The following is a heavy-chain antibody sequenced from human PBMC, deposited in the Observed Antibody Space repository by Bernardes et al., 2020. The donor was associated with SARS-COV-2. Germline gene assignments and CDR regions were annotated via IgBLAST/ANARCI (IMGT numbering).Heavy chain of an antibody. CDR2: IYYSGST. CDR3: ARGAGGYPFYFDY. V-gene: IGHV4-59*01. CDR1: GGSIYNYF. Sequence: SESLSLTCTASGGSIYNYFWSWIRQPPGKALEWVGHIYYSGSTNYDPSPKSRVTISVDRSKNQFSLKLTSVTAADTTVYYCARGAGGYPFYFDYWGRGTLVTVSS. J-gene: IGHJ4*02. D-gene: IGHD2-8*02.